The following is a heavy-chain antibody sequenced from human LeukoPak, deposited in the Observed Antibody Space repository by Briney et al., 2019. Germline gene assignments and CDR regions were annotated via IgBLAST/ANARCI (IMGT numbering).Heavy chain of an antibody. CDR2: INPNSGGT. D-gene: IGHD2-15*01. CDR3: ARDGGYCSGGSCWWEGD. Sequence: ASVKVSCKASGYTFTGYYMHWVRQAPGQGLEWMGWINPNSGGTNYAQKFQGRVTMTRDTSISTAYMELSRLRSDDTAVYYCARDGGYCSGGSCWWEGDWGQGTLATVSS. J-gene: IGHJ4*02. V-gene: IGHV1-2*02. CDR1: GYTFTGYY.